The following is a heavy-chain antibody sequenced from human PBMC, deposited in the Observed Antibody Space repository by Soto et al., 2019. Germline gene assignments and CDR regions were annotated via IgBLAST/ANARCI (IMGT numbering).Heavy chain of an antibody. V-gene: IGHV1-8*01. CDR2: MNPNSGNT. J-gene: IGHJ3*02. CDR3: ARGRVFNSPWVRGVIDTTYDAFDI. D-gene: IGHD3-10*01. Sequence: ASVKVSCKASGYTFTSYDINWVRQATGQGLEWMGWMNPNSGNTGYAQKFQGRVTMTRNTSISTAYMELSSLRSEDTAVYYCARGRVFNSPWVRGVIDTTYDAFDIWGQGTMVTVSS. CDR1: GYTFTSYD.